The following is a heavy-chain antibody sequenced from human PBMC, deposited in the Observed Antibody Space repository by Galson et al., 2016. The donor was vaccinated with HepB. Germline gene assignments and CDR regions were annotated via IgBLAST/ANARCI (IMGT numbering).Heavy chain of an antibody. J-gene: IGHJ6*02. Sequence: SLRLSCAASGFTFSTFSMHWVRQAPGKGLEWVAVISYDGTNKYYADSVKGRFTSSRDNSKNTLFLQMNSLRAEDTAVYYCARGTDRSGSYYGGYYYYYYGMDVLGQGTTVTVSS. CDR2: ISYDGTNK. CDR1: GFTFSTFS. CDR3: ARGTDRSGSYYGGYYYYYYGMDV. V-gene: IGHV3-30*04. D-gene: IGHD3-10*01.